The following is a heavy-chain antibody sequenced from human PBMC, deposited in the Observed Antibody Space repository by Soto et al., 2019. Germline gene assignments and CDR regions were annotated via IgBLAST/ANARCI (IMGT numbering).Heavy chain of an antibody. V-gene: IGHV3-21*01. CDR1: GFTFSSYS. Sequence: GGSLRLSCVSSGFTFSSYSMSWVRQAPGEGLQWVSSITSSNTYINYGDSVKGRFAISRDNAKNSLYLQMNSLRAEDTAVYFCARDTNYYASGSGVDFWGQGTLVTVSS. D-gene: IGHD3-10*01. J-gene: IGHJ4*02. CDR2: ITSSNTYI. CDR3: ARDTNYYASGSGVDF.